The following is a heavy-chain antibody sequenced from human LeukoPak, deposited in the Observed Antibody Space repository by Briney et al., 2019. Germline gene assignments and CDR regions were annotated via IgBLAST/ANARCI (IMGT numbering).Heavy chain of an antibody. Sequence: SETLSLTCTVSGGSISSYYYSWIRQPPGKGLEWIGYICYSGSTNYNPSLKSRVTISVDTSKNQFSLKLTSMTAADTAVYYCARVKAVVTPWVFDYWGQGTLVTVSS. CDR2: ICYSGST. CDR3: ARVKAVVTPWVFDY. V-gene: IGHV4-59*12. CDR1: GGSISSYY. D-gene: IGHD2-15*01. J-gene: IGHJ4*02.